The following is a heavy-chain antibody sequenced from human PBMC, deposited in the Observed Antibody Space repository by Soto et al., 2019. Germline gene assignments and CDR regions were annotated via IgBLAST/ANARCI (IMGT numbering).Heavy chain of an antibody. V-gene: IGHV3-23*01. CDR1: GFTFSSYA. CDR2: ISGSGGST. CDR3: ARQSSSRYFDS. Sequence: EVQLLESGGGLVKPGGSLRLACAASGFTFSSYAMKWVRPAPGKGLVWVSVISGSGGSTYYADSVKGRFTISRDNSKNTLYLQVNSLRAEDTAVYYCARQSSSRYFDSLGQGTLVTVSS. D-gene: IGHD6-13*01. J-gene: IGHJ4*02.